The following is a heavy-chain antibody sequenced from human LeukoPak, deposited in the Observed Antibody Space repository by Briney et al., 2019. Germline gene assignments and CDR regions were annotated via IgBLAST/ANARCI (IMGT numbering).Heavy chain of an antibody. J-gene: IGHJ4*02. CDR1: GITLNNYG. D-gene: IGHD3/OR15-3a*01. Sequence: PGGSLRLSCAVSGITLNNYGMTWVRQAPGKGLEWVAGISDSGGSTKYADSVKGRFTISRDNPKNTLYLQMNSLRAEDTAVYFCAKRGVVIRVILVGFHKEAYYFESWGQGALDTVSS. CDR3: AKRGVVIRVILVGFHKEAYYFES. V-gene: IGHV3-23*01. CDR2: ISDSGGST.